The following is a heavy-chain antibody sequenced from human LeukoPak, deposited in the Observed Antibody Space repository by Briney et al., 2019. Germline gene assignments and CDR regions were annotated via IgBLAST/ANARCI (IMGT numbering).Heavy chain of an antibody. D-gene: IGHD3-22*01. CDR3: AKDDGWLYYNH. V-gene: IGHV3-23*01. CDR1: GFTFTSYA. J-gene: IGHJ4*02. Sequence: PGGSLRLSCAASGFTFTSYAMSWVRQAPGKGLEWVSSISGSGGSTYYADSVKGRFTISRDNSKDTVSLQMHSLRDEDTATYYCAKDDGWLYYNHWGQGTLVTVSS. CDR2: ISGSGGST.